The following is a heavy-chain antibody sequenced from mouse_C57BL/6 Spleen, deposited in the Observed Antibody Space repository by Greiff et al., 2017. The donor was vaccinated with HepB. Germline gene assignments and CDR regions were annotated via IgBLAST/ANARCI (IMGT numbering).Heavy chain of an antibody. CDR3: ARESEITTVPYAMDY. CDR2: ISYDGSN. J-gene: IGHJ4*01. Sequence: EVQLVESGPGLVKPSQSLSLTCSVTGYSITSGYYWNWIRQFPGNKLEWMGYISYDGSNNYNPSLKNRISITRDTSKNQFFLKLNSVTTEDTATYYCARESEITTVPYAMDYWGQGTSVTVSS. V-gene: IGHV3-6*01. CDR1: GYSITSGYY. D-gene: IGHD1-1*01.